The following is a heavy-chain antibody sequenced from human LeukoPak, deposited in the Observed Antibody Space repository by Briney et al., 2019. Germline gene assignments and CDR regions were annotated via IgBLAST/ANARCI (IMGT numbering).Heavy chain of an antibody. CDR1: GFTFSSCA. Sequence: PGGSLRLSSAASGFTFSSCAMSWVRQAPGKGLEWVSTITSISNTYYPDSVKGRFTISRDNSRDTLYLQMNTLRAEDTAIYYCAHRTAFDSWGQGTLVTVSS. CDR3: AHRTAFDS. D-gene: IGHD1-14*01. CDR2: ITSISNT. V-gene: IGHV3-23*01. J-gene: IGHJ4*02.